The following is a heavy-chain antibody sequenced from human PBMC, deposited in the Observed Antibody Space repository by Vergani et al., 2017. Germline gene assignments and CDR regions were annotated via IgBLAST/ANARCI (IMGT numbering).Heavy chain of an antibody. D-gene: IGHD5-24*01. CDR1: GGTFSSYT. CDR3: ATVGGWLQLGY. V-gene: IGHV1-69*02. Sequence: QVQLVQSGAEVKKPGSSVKVSCKASGGTFSSYTISWVRQAPGQGLEWMGRIIPNLGIANYAQKFQGRVTITADKSTSTAYMELSSLRSEDTAVYYCATVGGWLQLGYWGQGTLVTVSS. CDR2: IIPNLGIA. J-gene: IGHJ4*02.